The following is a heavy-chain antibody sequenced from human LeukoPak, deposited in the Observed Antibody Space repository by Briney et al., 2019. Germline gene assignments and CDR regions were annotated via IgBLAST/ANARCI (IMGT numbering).Heavy chain of an antibody. D-gene: IGHD2-15*01. Sequence: SETLSLTCTVSGGSISSGGYYWSWIRQHPGKGLEWIGYIYYGGSTYYNPSLKSRVTVSVDTSKNQFSLKLSSVTAADTAVYYCARAGRPGYLFDYWGQGTLVTVSS. J-gene: IGHJ4*02. CDR2: IYYGGST. CDR1: GGSISSGGYY. V-gene: IGHV4-31*03. CDR3: ARAGRPGYLFDY.